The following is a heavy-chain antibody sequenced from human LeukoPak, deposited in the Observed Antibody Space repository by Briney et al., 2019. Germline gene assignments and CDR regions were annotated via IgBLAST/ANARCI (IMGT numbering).Heavy chain of an antibody. V-gene: IGHV6-1*01. CDR3: AVSWGYCSSTSCYNVLDY. Sequence: SQTLSLTCAISGDSVSSNSAAWNWIRQSPSRGLEWLGRTYYRSKWYNDYAVSVKSRITINPDTSKNQFSLQLNSVTPEDTAVYYCAVSWGYCSSTSCYNVLDYWGQGTLVTVSS. CDR1: GDSVSSNSAA. D-gene: IGHD2-2*02. J-gene: IGHJ4*02. CDR2: TYYRSKWYN.